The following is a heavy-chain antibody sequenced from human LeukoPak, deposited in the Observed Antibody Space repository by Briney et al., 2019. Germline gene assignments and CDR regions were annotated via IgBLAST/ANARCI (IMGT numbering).Heavy chain of an antibody. CDR3: TGITMIVETFDI. Sequence: GGSLRLSCAASGFTFSSYAMSWVRQASGKGLEWVGRIRSKANSYATAYGASVKGRFTISRDDSKNTAYLHLNSLKTEDTAVYYCTGITMIVETFDIWGQGTMVTVSS. CDR1: GFTFSSYA. J-gene: IGHJ3*02. V-gene: IGHV3-73*01. CDR2: IRSKANSYAT. D-gene: IGHD3-22*01.